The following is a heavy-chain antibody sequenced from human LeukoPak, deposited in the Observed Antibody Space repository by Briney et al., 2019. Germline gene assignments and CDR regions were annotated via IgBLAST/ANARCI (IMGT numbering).Heavy chain of an antibody. V-gene: IGHV3-9*01. CDR1: GFTFDDYA. CDR3: AKGVWGYSYGSYFDY. CDR2: ISWNSGSI. Sequence: GGSLRLSCAASGFTFDDYAMHWVRQAPGKGLEWVSGISWNSGSIGYADSVKGRFAISRDNAKNSLYLQMNSLRAEDTALYYCAKGVWGYSYGSYFDYWGQGTLVTVSS. D-gene: IGHD5-18*01. J-gene: IGHJ4*02.